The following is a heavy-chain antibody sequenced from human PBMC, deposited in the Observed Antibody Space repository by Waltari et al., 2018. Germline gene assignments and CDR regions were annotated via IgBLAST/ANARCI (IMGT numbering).Heavy chain of an antibody. CDR2: ISSSSSYI. V-gene: IGHV3-21*01. CDR3: ARDQDDYGVLSGY. D-gene: IGHD4-17*01. CDR1: GFTFSSYS. Sequence: EVQLVESGGGLVKPGGSLRLSCAASGFTFSSYSMNWVRQAPGKGLEWVSSISSSSSYIYYADSVKGRFTISRDNAKNSLYLQMNSLRAEDTAVYYCARDQDDYGVLSGYWGQGTLVTVSS. J-gene: IGHJ4*02.